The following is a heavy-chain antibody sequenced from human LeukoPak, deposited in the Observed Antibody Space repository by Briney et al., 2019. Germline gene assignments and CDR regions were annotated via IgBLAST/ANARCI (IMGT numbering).Heavy chain of an antibody. Sequence: ASVTVSCKASGYTFTGYYMHWVRQAPGQGLEGMGWINPNSGGTNYAQKFQGRVTMTRDTSISTAYMELSRLRSDDTAVYYCARAYYDFWSGYPLNWFDPWGQGTLVTVSS. J-gene: IGHJ5*02. D-gene: IGHD3-3*01. CDR1: GYTFTGYY. CDR3: ARAYYDFWSGYPLNWFDP. V-gene: IGHV1-2*02. CDR2: INPNSGGT.